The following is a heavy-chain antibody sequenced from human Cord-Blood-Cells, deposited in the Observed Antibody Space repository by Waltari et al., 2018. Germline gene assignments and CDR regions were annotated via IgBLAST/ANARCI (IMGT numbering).Heavy chain of an antibody. Sequence: QVQLQESGPGLVKPSETLSLTCTDSGGSISSYYWRWIRQPPGKGLEWIGYIYYSGSTNYNPSLKSRVTISVDTSKNQFSLKLSSVTAADTAVYYCARDRTGDLWYFDLWGRGTLVTVSS. CDR1: GGSISSYY. J-gene: IGHJ2*01. CDR3: ARDRTGDLWYFDL. D-gene: IGHD7-27*01. CDR2: IYYSGST. V-gene: IGHV4-59*01.